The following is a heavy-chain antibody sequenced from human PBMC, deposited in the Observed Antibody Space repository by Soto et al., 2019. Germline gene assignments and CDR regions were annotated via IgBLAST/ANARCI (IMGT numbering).Heavy chain of an antibody. CDR2: TYYRSIWQT. V-gene: IGHV6-1*01. J-gene: IGHJ5*02. Sequence: QVQLQQSGPGLVKPSQTLSLTCAISGDSVSSNSAVWNWIRQSPSRGLEWLGRTYYRSIWQTEYAVPGKVRTTINPDASKNQFALQLNSVTPEDTAMYYCARLVGNSWLDHWGQGTLVTVSS. CDR1: GDSVSSNSAV. CDR3: ARLVGNSWLDH. D-gene: IGHD6-6*01.